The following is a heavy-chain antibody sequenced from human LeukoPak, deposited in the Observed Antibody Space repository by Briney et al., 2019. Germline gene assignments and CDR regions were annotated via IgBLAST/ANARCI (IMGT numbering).Heavy chain of an antibody. CDR3: ARDFFGWSSLGH. D-gene: IGHD6-19*01. CDR1: GFTFSSYA. Sequence: GGSLRLSCAASGFTFSSYAMSWVRQAPGKGLEWVAHVQPDGSAKIYADSVKGRFTISRDNAKDSVYLQMNSLRVGDTAVYYCARDFFGWSSLGHWGQGTLVTVSS. CDR2: VQPDGSAK. V-gene: IGHV3-7*01. J-gene: IGHJ1*01.